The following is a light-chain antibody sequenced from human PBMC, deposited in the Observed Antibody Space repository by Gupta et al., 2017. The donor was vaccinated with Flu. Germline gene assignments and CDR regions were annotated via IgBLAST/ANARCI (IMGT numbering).Light chain of an antibody. J-gene: IGKJ4*01. V-gene: IGKV3-20*01. CDR2: HAS. CDR1: QSVGRNY. Sequence: LTQSPGTLSLSPGERVTLSCRASQSVGRNYLAWFQQKPGQSPRLLIYHASNRATGIPDRFSGSGSGTDFTLTINGLEPEDFAVYYCHQYAASPLTFGGGAKVE. CDR3: HQYAASPLT.